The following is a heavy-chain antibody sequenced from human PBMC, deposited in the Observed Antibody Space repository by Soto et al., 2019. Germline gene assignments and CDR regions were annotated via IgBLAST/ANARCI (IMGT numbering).Heavy chain of an antibody. Sequence: PSETLSLTCTVSGGSISSSSYYWGWIRQPPGKGLEWIGSIYYSGSTYYNPSLKSRVTISVDTSKNQFSLKLSSVTAADTAVYYCASVRKSTYYDYVWGSYRYDLGFDYWGQGTLVTVSS. CDR3: ASVRKSTYYDYVWGSYRYDLGFDY. CDR1: GGSISSSSYY. J-gene: IGHJ4*02. D-gene: IGHD3-16*02. V-gene: IGHV4-39*01. CDR2: IYYSGST.